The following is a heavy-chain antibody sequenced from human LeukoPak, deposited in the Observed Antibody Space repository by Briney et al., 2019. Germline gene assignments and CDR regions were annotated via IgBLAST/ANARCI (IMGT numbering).Heavy chain of an antibody. V-gene: IGHV1-24*01. CDR2: FDPEDGET. J-gene: IGHJ4*02. Sequence: ASVKVSCKVSGYTLTELSMHWVRQAPGKGLEWMGGFDPEDGETIYAQKFQGRVTMTEDTSTDTAYMELSSLRSEDTAVYYCAGGYSYGPPFDYWGQGTLVTVSS. D-gene: IGHD5-18*01. CDR3: AGGYSYGPPFDY. CDR1: GYTLTELS.